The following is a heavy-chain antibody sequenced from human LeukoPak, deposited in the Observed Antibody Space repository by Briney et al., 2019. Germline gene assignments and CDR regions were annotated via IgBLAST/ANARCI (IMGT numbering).Heavy chain of an antibody. Sequence: PSETLSLTCTVSGGSISTITYYWGWIRQPPGKGLEWVGHMYYRGNTFYNPSLKSRVTISVDTSKNQFSLKLSSVTAADTAVYYCARVTLGYYDSPPGSLGYWGQGTLVTVSS. CDR2: MYYRGNT. CDR1: GGSISTITYY. CDR3: ARVTLGYYDSPPGSLGY. V-gene: IGHV4-39*07. D-gene: IGHD3-22*01. J-gene: IGHJ4*02.